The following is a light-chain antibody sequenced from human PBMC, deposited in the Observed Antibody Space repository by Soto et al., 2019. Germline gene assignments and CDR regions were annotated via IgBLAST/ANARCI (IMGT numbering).Light chain of an antibody. CDR1: QSISSW. CDR3: QQYNNYWT. V-gene: IGKV1-5*01. CDR2: DAS. Sequence: DIQMAQPPSTLSASVGDRVAITCRASQSISSWLAWYQQKPGKAPKLLIYDASSLESGVPSRFSGSGSGTEFTLTITSLQPDDFATYYCQQYNNYWTFGQGTKVDIK. J-gene: IGKJ1*01.